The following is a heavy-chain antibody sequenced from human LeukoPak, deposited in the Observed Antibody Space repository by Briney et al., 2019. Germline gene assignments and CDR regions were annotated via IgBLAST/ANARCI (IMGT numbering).Heavy chain of an antibody. CDR3: AKDMAAAGTKGYYYYYGMDV. V-gene: IGHV3-9*01. J-gene: IGHJ6*02. CDR1: GFTFDDYA. D-gene: IGHD6-13*01. Sequence: GRSLRLSCAASGFTFDDYAMHWVRQAPGKGLEWVSGISWNSGSIGYADSVKGRFTISRDNAKNSLYLQMDSLRAEDTALYYCAKDMAAAGTKGYYYYYGMDVWGQGTTVTVSS. CDR2: ISWNSGSI.